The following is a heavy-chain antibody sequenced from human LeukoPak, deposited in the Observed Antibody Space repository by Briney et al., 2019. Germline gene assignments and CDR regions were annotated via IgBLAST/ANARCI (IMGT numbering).Heavy chain of an antibody. D-gene: IGHD3-22*01. Sequence: SVKVSCKASGGTISSYAISWVRQAPGQGLEWMGGIIPIFGTANYAQKFQGRVTITADESTSTAYMELSSLRSEDTAVYFCAYYDSSGYYYVYGYWGQGTLVTVSS. J-gene: IGHJ4*02. V-gene: IGHV1-69*13. CDR2: IIPIFGTA. CDR3: AYYDSSGYYYVYGY. CDR1: GGTISSYA.